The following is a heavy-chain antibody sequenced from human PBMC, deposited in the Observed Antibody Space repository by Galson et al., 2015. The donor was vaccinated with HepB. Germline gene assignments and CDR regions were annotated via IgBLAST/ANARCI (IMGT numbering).Heavy chain of an antibody. Sequence: SLRLSCAASGFTVSSNYMSWVRQAPGKGLEWVSVIYSGGSTYYADSVKGRFTISRDNTKNTLYLQMNSLRAEDTAVYYCASKRLNYGYNCLNCAFDIWGQGTMVTVSS. CDR2: IYSGGST. CDR3: ASKRLNYGYNCLNCAFDI. J-gene: IGHJ3*02. D-gene: IGHD5-24*01. V-gene: IGHV3-53*01. CDR1: GFTVSSNY.